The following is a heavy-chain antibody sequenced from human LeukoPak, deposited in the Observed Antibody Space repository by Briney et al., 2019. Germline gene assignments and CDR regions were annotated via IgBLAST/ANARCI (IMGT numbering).Heavy chain of an antibody. V-gene: IGHV4-31*03. CDR1: GGSISSGGYY. J-gene: IGHJ4*02. CDR2: IYYSGST. CDR3: ARARALQQWLGGYFDY. Sequence: SETLSLTCTVSGGSISSGGYYWSWVRQHPGKGLEWIGYIYYSGSTYYNPSLKSRVTISVDTSKNQFSLKLSSVTAADTAVYYCARARALQQWLGGYFDYWGQGTLVTVSS. D-gene: IGHD6-19*01.